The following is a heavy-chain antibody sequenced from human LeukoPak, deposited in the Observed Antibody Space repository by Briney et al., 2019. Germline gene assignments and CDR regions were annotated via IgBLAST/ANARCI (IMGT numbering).Heavy chain of an antibody. V-gene: IGHV3-30*02. Sequence: PGGSLRLSCAASGFTFSSYGMHWVRQAPGKGLEWVAFIRYDGSNKYYADSVKGRFTISRDNSKNTLYLQMNSLRAEDTAVYYCARDLGLPLYDAFDIWGQGTMVTVSS. CDR1: GFTFSSYG. CDR3: ARDLGLPLYDAFDI. J-gene: IGHJ3*02. D-gene: IGHD4-11*01. CDR2: IRYDGSNK.